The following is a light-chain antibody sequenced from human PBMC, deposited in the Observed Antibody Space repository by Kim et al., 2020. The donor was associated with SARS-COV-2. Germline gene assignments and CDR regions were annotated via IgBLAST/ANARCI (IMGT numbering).Light chain of an antibody. CDR2: GKN. J-gene: IGLJ2*01. Sequence: SSELTQDPAVSVALGQTVRITCQGDSLRSYYASWYQQKPGQAPVLVIYGKNNRPSGIPDRFSGSSSGNTASLTITGAQAEDEADYYCNSRDSSGTHVVLG. CDR3: NSRDSSGTHVV. V-gene: IGLV3-19*01. CDR1: SLRSYY.